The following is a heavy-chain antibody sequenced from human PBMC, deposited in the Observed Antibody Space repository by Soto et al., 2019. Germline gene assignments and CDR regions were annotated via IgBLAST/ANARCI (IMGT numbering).Heavy chain of an antibody. J-gene: IGHJ4*02. CDR3: ARDLGVVVVQAYFDY. D-gene: IGHD2-2*01. CDR2: IWYDGSNK. CDR1: GFTFSSYG. Sequence: PGGSLRLSCAASGFTFSSYGMHWVRQAPGKGLEWVAVIWYDGSNKYYADSVKGRFTISRDNSKNTLYLQMNSLRAEDTAVYYCARDLGVVVVQAYFDYWGQGTLVTVSS. V-gene: IGHV3-33*01.